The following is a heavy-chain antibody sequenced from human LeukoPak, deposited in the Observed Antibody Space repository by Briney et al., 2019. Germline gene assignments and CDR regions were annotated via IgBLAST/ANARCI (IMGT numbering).Heavy chain of an antibody. CDR1: GGSLSSGGYS. D-gene: IGHD2-15*01. J-gene: IGHJ4*02. CDR2: IHHTGGT. CDR3: TSVVSGFLGPSYFDN. V-gene: IGHV4-31*03. Sequence: SQTLSLICTVSGGSLSSGGYSWSWIRQHPGKGLEWIGYIHHTGGTNDNPSLQSRVGMSVDTSKNQFSLRLTSVTAADTAVYYCTSVVSGFLGPSYFDNWGQGILVTVSS.